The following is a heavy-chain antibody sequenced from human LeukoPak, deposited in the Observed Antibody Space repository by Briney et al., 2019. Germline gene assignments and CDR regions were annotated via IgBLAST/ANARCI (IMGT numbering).Heavy chain of an antibody. Sequence: PGGSQRLSCAASGFTCTSYTMNWVRQAPEKELEWISYIRTSGGVVSYTDSVRGRFTISTDSAKNSLYLQMNSLRDDDTAVYYCVRDQFYAFDVWGQGTMVTVSS. CDR3: VRDQFYAFDV. J-gene: IGHJ3*01. CDR2: IRTSGGVV. V-gene: IGHV3-48*02. CDR1: GFTCTSYT.